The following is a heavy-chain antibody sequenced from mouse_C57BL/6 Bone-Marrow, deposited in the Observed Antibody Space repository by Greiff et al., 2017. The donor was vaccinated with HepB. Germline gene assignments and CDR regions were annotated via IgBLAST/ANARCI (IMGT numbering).Heavy chain of an antibody. J-gene: IGHJ4*01. CDR2: ISYDGSN. Sequence: VQLQESGPGLVKPSQSLSLTCSVTGYSITSGYYWNWIRQFPGNKLEWMGYISYDGSNNYNPSLKNRISITRDTSKNQFFLKLNSVTTEDTATYYCAEIYHAMDYWGQGTSVTVSS. CDR1: GYSITSGYY. V-gene: IGHV3-6*01. CDR3: AEIYHAMDY.